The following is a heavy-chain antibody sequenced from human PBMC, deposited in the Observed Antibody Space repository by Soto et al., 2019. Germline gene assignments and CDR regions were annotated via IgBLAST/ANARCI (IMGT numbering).Heavy chain of an antibody. J-gene: IGHJ6*02. V-gene: IGHV3-30-3*01. CDR1: GFTFSSYA. Sequence: QVQLVESGGGVVQPGRSLRLSCAASGFTFSSYAMHWVRQAPGKGLEWVAVISYDGSNKYYADSVKGRFTIARDNSKNTLYLQMNSVRAVDTAVYYCARGSGSYGMDVWGQGATVTVSS. CDR2: ISYDGSNK. CDR3: ARGSGSYGMDV. D-gene: IGHD6-25*01.